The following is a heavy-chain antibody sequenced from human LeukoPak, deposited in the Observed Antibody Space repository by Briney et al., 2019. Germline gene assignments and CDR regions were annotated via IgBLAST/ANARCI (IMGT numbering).Heavy chain of an antibody. Sequence: ESLKIYCQGSGYSFTSYWIGWVRQMPGKGLEWMGIIYPGDSDTRYSPSLQGQVTISADKPIRTAYLQGSSLQAPDTSMYYCGRRTSSTSKKENWCDPWGQGTLVSVSS. J-gene: IGHJ5*02. CDR2: IYPGDSDT. V-gene: IGHV5-51*04. D-gene: IGHD2-2*01. CDR3: GRRTSSTSKKENWCDP. CDR1: GYSFTSYW.